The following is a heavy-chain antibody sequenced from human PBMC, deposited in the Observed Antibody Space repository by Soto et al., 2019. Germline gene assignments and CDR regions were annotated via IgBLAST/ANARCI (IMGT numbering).Heavy chain of an antibody. CDR1: GYTFTGYY. D-gene: IGHD6-6*01. CDR2: INPNSGGT. CDR3: AREKQLVRDYYYYGMDV. Sequence: ASVKVSCKASGYTFTGYYMHWVRQAPGQGLEWMGWINPNSGGTNYAQKFQGWVTMTRDTSISTAYMELSRLRSDDTAVYYCAREKQLVRDYYYYGMDVWGQGTMVTVSS. V-gene: IGHV1-2*04. J-gene: IGHJ6*02.